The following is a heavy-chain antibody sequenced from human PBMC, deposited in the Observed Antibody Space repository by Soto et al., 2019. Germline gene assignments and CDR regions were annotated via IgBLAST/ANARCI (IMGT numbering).Heavy chain of an antibody. CDR3: AHRTTTVTWWFDP. CDR1: GFSLTTRGVG. J-gene: IGHJ5*02. CDR2: IYWDDDT. D-gene: IGHD4-17*01. Sequence: QITLKESGPTLVKPTQTLTLTCTFSGFSLTTRGVGVGWIRQPPGKPLEWLALIYWDDDTRYRPSLKSRLAITKDTSKTQVVLTMSNIDPANTGTYFCAHRTTTVTWWFDPWGQGTLVTVSS. V-gene: IGHV2-5*02.